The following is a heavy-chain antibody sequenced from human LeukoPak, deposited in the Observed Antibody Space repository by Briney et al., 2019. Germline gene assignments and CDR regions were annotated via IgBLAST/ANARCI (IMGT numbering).Heavy chain of an antibody. CDR1: GFTFGDYA. Sequence: PGGSLRLSCTACGFTFGDYAMSWVRQAPGKGLEWVGFSRSKAYGGTTEYAASVKGRFTISRDDSKSIAYLQMNSLITEDTAVYYCTRGCAHLTGTDYGDSIVDRGDYFDYWGQGTLVTVSS. J-gene: IGHJ4*02. CDR3: TRGCAHLTGTDYGDSIVDRGDYFDY. CDR2: SRSKAYGGTT. D-gene: IGHD4-17*01. V-gene: IGHV3-49*04.